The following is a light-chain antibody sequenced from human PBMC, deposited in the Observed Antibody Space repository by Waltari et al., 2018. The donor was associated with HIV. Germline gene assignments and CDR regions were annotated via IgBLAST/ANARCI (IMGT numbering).Light chain of an antibody. J-gene: IGLJ2*01. V-gene: IGLV1-51*02. CDR3: GTWDRSLNTGI. Sequence: QSVLTQPPSVSAAPGQKVSISCYGSSSNIEDIYLSWYQQRPGTAPKLLIVETNKRPSGIPDRFSGSKSGTSATLVITGLQTGDEADYYCGTWDRSLNTGIFGGGTKLTVL. CDR2: ETN. CDR1: SSNIEDIY.